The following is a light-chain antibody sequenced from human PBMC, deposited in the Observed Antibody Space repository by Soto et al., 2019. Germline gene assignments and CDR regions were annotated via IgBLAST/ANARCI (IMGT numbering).Light chain of an antibody. CDR3: SSYSSSITVV. V-gene: IGLV2-14*01. Sequence: QSALTQPASVSGSPGQSITITCTGTSIDVGAYNYVSWYQQRPGKAPKLMIYEVSNRPSGVSNRFSGSKSGNSASLTISGLQAEDEADYYCSSYSSSITVVFGGGTK. CDR2: EVS. CDR1: SIDVGAYNY. J-gene: IGLJ2*01.